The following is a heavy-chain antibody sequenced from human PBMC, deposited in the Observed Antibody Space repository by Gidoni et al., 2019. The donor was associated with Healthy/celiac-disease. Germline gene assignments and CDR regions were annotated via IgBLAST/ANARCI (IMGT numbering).Heavy chain of an antibody. CDR2: ISSSSSYI. D-gene: IGHD6-19*01. CDR3: ARDHNVQWLVPSFDY. CDR1: GFPFSSYS. Sequence: EVQLVDSVGGLVKPGVSLRLSGPASGFPFSSYSMNWVRQAPGKGLEWVSSISSSSSYIYYADSVKGRFTISRDNDKNSLYLQMNSLRAEDTAVYYCARDHNVQWLVPSFDYWGQGTLVTVSS. V-gene: IGHV3-21*01. J-gene: IGHJ4*02.